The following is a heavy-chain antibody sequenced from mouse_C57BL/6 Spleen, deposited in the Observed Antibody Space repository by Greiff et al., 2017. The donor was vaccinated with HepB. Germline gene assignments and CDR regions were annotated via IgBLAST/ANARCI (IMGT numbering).Heavy chain of an antibody. J-gene: IGHJ2*01. D-gene: IGHD1-1*01. CDR1: GYTFTDYN. CDR2: INPNNGGT. Sequence: EVHLVESGPELVKPGASVKMSCKASGYTFTDYNMHWVKQSHGKSLEWIGYINPNNGGTSYNQKFKGKATLTVNKSSSTAYMELRSLTSEDSAVYYCAKGGNYYGSSYFDYWGQGTTLTVSS. V-gene: IGHV1-22*01. CDR3: AKGGNYYGSSYFDY.